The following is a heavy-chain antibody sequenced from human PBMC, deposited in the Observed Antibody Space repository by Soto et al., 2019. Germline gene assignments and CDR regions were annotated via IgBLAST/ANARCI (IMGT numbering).Heavy chain of an antibody. Sequence: GGSLRLSCAASGFTFSSYGMHWVRQAPGKGLEWVAVISYDGSNKYYADSVKGRFTISRDNSKNTLYLQMNSLRAEDTAVYYCAKVGVNEGSGYSYGPHHDFDYWGQGTLVTVSS. CDR3: AKVGVNEGSGYSYGPHHDFDY. CDR1: GFTFSSYG. D-gene: IGHD5-18*01. V-gene: IGHV3-30*18. J-gene: IGHJ4*02. CDR2: ISYDGSNK.